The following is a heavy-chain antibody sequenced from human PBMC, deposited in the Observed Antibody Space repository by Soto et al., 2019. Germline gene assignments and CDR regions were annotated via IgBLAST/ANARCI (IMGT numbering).Heavy chain of an antibody. CDR2: INHSGST. J-gene: IGHJ5*02. V-gene: IGHV4-34*01. D-gene: IGHD3-3*01. Sequence: SETLSLTCAVYGGSFSGYYWSWIRQPPGKGLEWIGEINHSGSTNYNPSLKSRVTIPVDTSKNQFSLKLSSVTAADTAVYYCARGSRGWSGYSSNWFDPWGQGTLVTVSS. CDR1: GGSFSGYY. CDR3: ARGSRGWSGYSSNWFDP.